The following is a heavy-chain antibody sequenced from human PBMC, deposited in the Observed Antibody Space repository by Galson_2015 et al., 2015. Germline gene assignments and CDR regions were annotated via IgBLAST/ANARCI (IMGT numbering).Heavy chain of an antibody. J-gene: IGHJ6*02. CDR2: TYYRSKWYN. V-gene: IGHV6-1*01. CDR3: ARGSGWFGEYGYYYGMDV. CDR1: GDSVSSNSAA. D-gene: IGHD3-10*01. Sequence: CAISGDSVSSNSAAWNWIRQSPSRGLEWLGRTYYRSKWYNDYAVSVKSRITINPDTSKNQFSLQLNSVTPEDTAVYYCARGSGWFGEYGYYYGMDVWGQGTTVTVSS.